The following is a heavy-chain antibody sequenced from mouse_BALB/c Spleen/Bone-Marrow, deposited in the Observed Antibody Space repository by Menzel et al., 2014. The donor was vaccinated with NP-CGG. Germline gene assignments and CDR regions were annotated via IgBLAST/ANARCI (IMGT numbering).Heavy chain of an antibody. CDR2: IDPANGNI. J-gene: IGHJ2*01. D-gene: IGHD2-4*01. V-gene: IGHV14-3*02. CDR1: GLHIKDPY. CDR3: ARYDYGVYFDY. Sequence: VQLQESRAELVQPGASVTLSCTASGLHIKDPYLNWVKQRPAQGLEWIGWIDPANGNIKYDPKFQGKATITAYTSSNTAYLQLSSLTSEDTAIYYCARYDYGVYFDYWGQGTTLTVSS.